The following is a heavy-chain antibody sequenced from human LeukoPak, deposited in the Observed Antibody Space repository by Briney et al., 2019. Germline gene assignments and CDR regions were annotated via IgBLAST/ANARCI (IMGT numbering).Heavy chain of an antibody. CDR2: INHSGST. CDR3: ARARSDYGDYVFDY. D-gene: IGHD4-17*01. V-gene: IGHV4-34*01. Sequence: PSETLSLTCAVYGGSFSGYYWSWIRQPPGKGLEWIGEINHSGSTNYNPSLKSQVTISVDTSKNQFSLKLSSVTAADTAVYYCARARSDYGDYVFDYWGQGTLVTVSS. CDR1: GGSFSGYY. J-gene: IGHJ4*02.